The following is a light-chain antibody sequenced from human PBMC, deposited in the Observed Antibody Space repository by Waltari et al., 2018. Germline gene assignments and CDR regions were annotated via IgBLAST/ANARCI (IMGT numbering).Light chain of an antibody. J-gene: IGLJ3*02. CDR2: SDS. V-gene: IGLV3-21*04. Sequence: SYVLTQAPSVSVAPGKAARITCGGNNIGSKSVHWYQQKPGQAPVLVIYSDSDRPSVIPGRLSGSNSVNTATLTINRVEAGDEADYYCQVWDSSSDRGVFGGGTKLTVL. CDR1: NIGSKS. CDR3: QVWDSSSDRGV.